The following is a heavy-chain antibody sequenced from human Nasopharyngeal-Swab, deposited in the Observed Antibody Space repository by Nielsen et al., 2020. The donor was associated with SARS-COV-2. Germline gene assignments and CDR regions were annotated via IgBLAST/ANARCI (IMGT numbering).Heavy chain of an antibody. Sequence: SETLSLTCTVPGGSISSSYWSWIRQPPGKGLEWIGYIYYSGSTNYNPALKSRVTISVDTSKNQFSLRLSPVTAADTAVYYCARDHYYDSSSYYPCHKRYYYGMDVWGQGTTVTVSS. D-gene: IGHD3-22*01. J-gene: IGHJ6*02. CDR1: GGSISSSY. CDR3: ARDHYYDSSSYYPCHKRYYYGMDV. V-gene: IGHV4-59*12. CDR2: IYYSGST.